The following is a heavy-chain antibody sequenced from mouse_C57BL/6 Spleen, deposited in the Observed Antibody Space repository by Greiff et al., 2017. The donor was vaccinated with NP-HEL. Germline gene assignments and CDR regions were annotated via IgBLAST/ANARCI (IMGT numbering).Heavy chain of an antibody. CDR1: GYSFTGYY. D-gene: IGHD1-1*01. J-gene: IGHJ1*03. CDR2: INPSTGGT. V-gene: IGHV1-42*01. CDR3: ARRVYYYGSSSLYWYFDV. Sequence: VQLQQSGPELVKPGASVKISCKASGYSFTGYYMNWVKQSPEKSLEWIGEINPSTGGTTYNQKFKAKATLTVDKSSSTAYMQLKSLTSEDSAVYYCARRVYYYGSSSLYWYFDVWGTGTTVTVSS.